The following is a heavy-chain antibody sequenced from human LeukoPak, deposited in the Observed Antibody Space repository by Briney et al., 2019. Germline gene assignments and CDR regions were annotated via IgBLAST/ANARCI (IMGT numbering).Heavy chain of an antibody. J-gene: IGHJ6*02. Sequence: SVKVSCKASGGTFSSYAISWVRQAPGQGLEWMGGIIPIFGTANYAQKFQGRVTITADESTSTAYMELSSLRSEDTAVYYCARAFYYYYGMDVWGQGTTATVSS. V-gene: IGHV1-69*13. CDR3: ARAFYYYYGMDV. CDR2: IIPIFGTA. CDR1: GGTFSSYA.